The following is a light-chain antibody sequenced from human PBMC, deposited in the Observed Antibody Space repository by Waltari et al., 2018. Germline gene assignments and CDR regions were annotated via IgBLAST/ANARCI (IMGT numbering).Light chain of an antibody. CDR1: QSVVASYNNKNY. Sequence: DIVMTQSPDSLAVSLGERATLTCKSSQSVVASYNNKNYIGWYQQRQGPPHGLLIYLASSRESGVPDRFSGSESGTDLTLTISSLQAEDVALYYCQQYYSTPYTFGQGTKLEIK. J-gene: IGKJ2*01. V-gene: IGKV4-1*01. CDR2: LAS. CDR3: QQYYSTPYT.